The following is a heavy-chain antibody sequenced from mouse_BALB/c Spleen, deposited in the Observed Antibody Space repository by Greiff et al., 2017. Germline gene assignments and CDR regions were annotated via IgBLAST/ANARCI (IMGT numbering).Heavy chain of an antibody. CDR2: ILPGSGST. CDR1: GYTFSSYW. D-gene: IGHD1-1*01. V-gene: IGHV1-9*01. CDR3: ARIYYYGSSYAWYFDV. Sequence: VQLQQSGAELMKPGASVKISCKATGYTFSSYWIEWVKQRPGHGLEWIGEILPGSGSTNYNEKFKGKATFTADTSSNTAYMQLSSLTSEDSAVYYCARIYYYGSSYAWYFDVWGAGTTVTVSS. J-gene: IGHJ1*01.